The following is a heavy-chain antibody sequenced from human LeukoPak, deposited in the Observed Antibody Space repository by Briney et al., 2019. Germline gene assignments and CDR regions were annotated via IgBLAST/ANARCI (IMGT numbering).Heavy chain of an antibody. CDR1: GGSISSYY. V-gene: IGHV4-59*08. CDR2: IYYSGST. CDR3: ARHGDSSSWSNWYFDL. D-gene: IGHD6-13*01. Sequence: PSETLSLTCTVSGGSISSYYWSWIRQPPGKGLEWIGYIYYSGSTNYNPSLKSRVTISVDTSKNQFSLKLSSVTAADTAVYYCARHGDSSSWSNWYFDLWGRGTLVTVYS. J-gene: IGHJ2*01.